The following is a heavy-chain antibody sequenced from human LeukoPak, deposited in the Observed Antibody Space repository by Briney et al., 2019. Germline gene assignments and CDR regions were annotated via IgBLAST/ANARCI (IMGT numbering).Heavy chain of an antibody. CDR3: ARVRITGTKKIYYYYGMDV. V-gene: IGHV3-11*01. CDR2: ISSSGSTI. Sequence: KPGGSLRLSCAASGFTFSDYYMSWIRQAPGKGLEWVSYISSSGSTIYYADSLKGRFTISRDNAKNSLYLQMNSLRAEDTAVYYCARVRITGTKKIYYYYGMDVWGQGTAVTVSS. CDR1: GFTFSDYY. J-gene: IGHJ6*02. D-gene: IGHD1-20*01.